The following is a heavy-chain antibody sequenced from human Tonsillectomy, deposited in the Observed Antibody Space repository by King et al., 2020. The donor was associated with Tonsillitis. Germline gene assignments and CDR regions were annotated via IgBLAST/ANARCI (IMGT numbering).Heavy chain of an antibody. CDR3: ARGVAAAGRADY. J-gene: IGHJ4*02. V-gene: IGHV1-69*09. CDR2: IIPILGIT. CDR1: GGTFSSYV. D-gene: IGHD6-13*01. Sequence: QLVQSGAEVKKPASSVKVSCKVSGGTFSSYVMSWVRQAPGQGLEWMGRIIPILGITKYAQSFQGRVTITADKSTSTAYMELSSLRSEDTAVYYCARGVAAAGRADYWGLGTLVTVSS.